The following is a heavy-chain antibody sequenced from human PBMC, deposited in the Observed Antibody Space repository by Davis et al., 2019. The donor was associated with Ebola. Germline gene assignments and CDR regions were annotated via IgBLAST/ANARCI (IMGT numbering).Heavy chain of an antibody. D-gene: IGHD3-16*01. V-gene: IGHV3-21*01. CDR2: ISSSSSYI. Sequence: GESLKISCAASGFTFSSYSMNWVRQAPGKGLEWVSSISSSSSYIYYADSVKGRFTISRDNAKSSLYLQMNSLRAEDTAVYYCARVGGWGLNFDYWGQGTLVTVSS. CDR1: GFTFSSYS. J-gene: IGHJ4*02. CDR3: ARVGGWGLNFDY.